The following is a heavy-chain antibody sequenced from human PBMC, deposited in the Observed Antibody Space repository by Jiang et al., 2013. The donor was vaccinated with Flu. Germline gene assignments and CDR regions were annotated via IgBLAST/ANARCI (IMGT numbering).Heavy chain of an antibody. D-gene: IGHD6-13*01. CDR2: IYYSGST. J-gene: IGHJ6*01. CDR1: GGSISSYY. Sequence: GPGLVKPSETLSLTCTVSGGSISSYYWSWIRQPPGKGLEWIGYIYYSGSTNYNPSLKSRVTISVDTSKNQFSLKLSSVTAADTAVYYCARVARIAAAGTDYYYGMDVWGPRDHGHRLL. V-gene: IGHV4-59*01. CDR3: ARVARIAAAGTDYYYGMDV.